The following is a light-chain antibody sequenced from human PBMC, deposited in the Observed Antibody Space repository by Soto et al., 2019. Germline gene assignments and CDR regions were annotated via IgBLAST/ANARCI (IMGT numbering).Light chain of an antibody. V-gene: IGKV1-8*01. CDR1: QGISSY. CDR2: AAS. Sequence: ALRMTQSPSSLSASTGDRVTITCRASQGISSYLAWYQQKPGKAPKLLIYAASTLQSGVPSRFSGSGSGTDFTLTISCLQSEDFATYYCQQYYSYPPFFGPGTKVDIK. J-gene: IGKJ3*01. CDR3: QQYYSYPPF.